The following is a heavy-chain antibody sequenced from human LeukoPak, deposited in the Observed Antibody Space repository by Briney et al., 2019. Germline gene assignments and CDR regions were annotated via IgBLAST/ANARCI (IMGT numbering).Heavy chain of an antibody. CDR1: GFTFSSHA. V-gene: IGHV3-30-3*01. J-gene: IGHJ4*02. CDR2: ISYDGSIK. D-gene: IGHD3-10*01. CDR3: ERDLSRNYSCDY. Sequence: PGGSLRLSCAASGFTFSSHAMHWVRQAPGKGLEWVALISYDGSIKYYADSVKGRFTISRANSKNTLYLQMSSLRTEDTAVYYCERDLSRNYSCDYWGQGTLVSVSS.